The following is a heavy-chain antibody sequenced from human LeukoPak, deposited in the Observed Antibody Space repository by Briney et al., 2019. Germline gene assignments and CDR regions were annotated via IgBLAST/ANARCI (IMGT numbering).Heavy chain of an antibody. D-gene: IGHD5-18*01. CDR1: GFTFSSYS. CDR2: IISSSSYI. J-gene: IGHJ4*02. Sequence: KSGGSLRLSCAASGFTFSSYSMNWVRQAPGKGLEWVSSIISSSSYIYYADSVKGRFTISRDNAKNSLYLQMNSLRAEDTAVYYCARDLITAMAEYYFDYWGQGTLVTVSS. V-gene: IGHV3-21*01. CDR3: ARDLITAMAEYYFDY.